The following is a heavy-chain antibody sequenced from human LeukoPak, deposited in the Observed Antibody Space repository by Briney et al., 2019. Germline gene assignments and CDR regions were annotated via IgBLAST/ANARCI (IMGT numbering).Heavy chain of an antibody. CDR3: AREAWRVFDY. J-gene: IGHJ4*02. V-gene: IGHV3-7*03. CDR2: INRDGSEK. CDR1: GFTFSTDW. Sequence: PGGSLRLSCAASGFTFSTDWISWVRQAPGKGLEWVANINRDGSEKYYVDSVKGRFTISRDNAKNSLYLQVNSLRAEDTAVYYCAREAWRVFDYWGQGTLATVSS.